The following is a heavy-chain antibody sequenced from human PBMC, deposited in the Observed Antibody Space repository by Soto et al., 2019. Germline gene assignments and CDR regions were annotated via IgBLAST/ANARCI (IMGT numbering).Heavy chain of an antibody. CDR3: TKGGSRDGYNP. Sequence: EVQLLESGGGLVQPGGSLRLSCAASGFTFSTYAMTWVRQAPGKGLEYFSSIDAGGGGTYYANSVKGRFTISRDNSKTTLYLQMDSLRAEDTAIYYCTKGGSRDGYNPWGQGALVTVSS. V-gene: IGHV3-23*01. D-gene: IGHD5-12*01. CDR2: IDAGGGGT. J-gene: IGHJ5*02. CDR1: GFTFSTYA.